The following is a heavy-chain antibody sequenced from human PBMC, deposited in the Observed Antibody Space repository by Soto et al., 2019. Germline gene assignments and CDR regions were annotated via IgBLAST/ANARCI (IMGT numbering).Heavy chain of an antibody. CDR3: ARGWFGPDV. CDR2: IDNAGTDS. D-gene: IGHD3-10*01. J-gene: IGHJ6*04. CDR1: GFTFSGRS. V-gene: IGHV3-74*01. Sequence: EVQLVESGGGLVQPGGSLSLSCAASGFTFSGRSMHWVRQAPGKGLVWVSGIDNAGTDSTYADSVKGRFTSSRDNAKNTLYLQMNSRRVEDTAVYYCARGWFGPDVWGKGTTVTVSS.